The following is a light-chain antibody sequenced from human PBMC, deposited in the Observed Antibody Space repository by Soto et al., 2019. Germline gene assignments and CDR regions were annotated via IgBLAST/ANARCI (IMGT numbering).Light chain of an antibody. Sequence: DIQMTQSPSSVSASVGDRVTITCRASQSITSWLAWYQQKPGKAPKLLISAAVNLQSGVPSRFSGSGSGTDFTLTISSLQPEDFATYYCQQGNSFPLSFGQGTRLEIK. CDR3: QQGNSFPLS. V-gene: IGKV1-12*01. J-gene: IGKJ5*01. CDR1: QSITSW. CDR2: AAV.